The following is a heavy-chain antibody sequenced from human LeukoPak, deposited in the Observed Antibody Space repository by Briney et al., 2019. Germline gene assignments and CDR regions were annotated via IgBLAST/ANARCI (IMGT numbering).Heavy chain of an antibody. D-gene: IGHD3-10*01. J-gene: IGHJ5*02. V-gene: IGHV4-39*01. CDR1: GFTFSSYSMN. CDR2: IYYSGST. CDR3: ARQTYYYGSGSYVTWFDP. Sequence: PGGSLRLSCAASGFTFSSYSMNWVRQPPGKGLEWIGSIYYSGSTYYNPSLKSRVTISVDTSKNQFSLKLSSVTAADTAVYYCARQTYYYGSGSYVTWFDPWGQGTLVTVSS.